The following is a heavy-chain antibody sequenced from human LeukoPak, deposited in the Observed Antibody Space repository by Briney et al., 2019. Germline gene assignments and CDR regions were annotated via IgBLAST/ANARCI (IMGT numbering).Heavy chain of an antibody. CDR2: INPNSGGT. D-gene: IGHD1-26*01. Sequence: ASVKVSCKASGYTFTGYYMHWVRQAPGQGLEWMGWINPNSGGTNYAQKFQGRVTMTRDTSVSTAYMELSRLRSDDTAVYYCARDKLGYIVGATGGFDYWGQGTLVTVSS. J-gene: IGHJ4*02. CDR3: ARDKLGYIVGATGGFDY. V-gene: IGHV1-2*02. CDR1: GYTFTGYY.